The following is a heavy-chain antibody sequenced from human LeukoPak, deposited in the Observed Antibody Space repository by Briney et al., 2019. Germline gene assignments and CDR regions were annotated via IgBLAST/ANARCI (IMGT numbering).Heavy chain of an antibody. V-gene: IGHV1-46*01. CDR2: INPSGGST. Sequence: ASVKVSCKASGYTFTSCYMHWVRQAPGQGLEWMGIINPSGGSTSYAQKFQGRVTMTRDTSTSTVYMELSSLRSEDTAVYYCARAAYYYDSSGYWYFGLWGRGTLVTVSS. CDR1: GYTFTSCY. J-gene: IGHJ2*01. CDR3: ARAAYYYDSSGYWYFGL. D-gene: IGHD3-22*01.